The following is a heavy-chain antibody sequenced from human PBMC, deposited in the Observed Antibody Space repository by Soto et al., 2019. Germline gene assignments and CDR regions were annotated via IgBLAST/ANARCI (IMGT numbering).Heavy chain of an antibody. D-gene: IGHD6-13*01. CDR2: IIPIFGTA. CDR3: AKDFRIAAAGTANNWFDP. CDR1: GGTLRSYA. V-gene: IGHV1-69*01. Sequence: QVQLVQSGAEVKKPGSSLKFSGKASGGTLRSYAIGWCRQAPGQGLEWMEGIIPIFGTANYAQKFQGRVTITADESTSTAYMELSSLRSEDTAVYYCAKDFRIAAAGTANNWFDPWGQGTLVTVSS. J-gene: IGHJ5*02.